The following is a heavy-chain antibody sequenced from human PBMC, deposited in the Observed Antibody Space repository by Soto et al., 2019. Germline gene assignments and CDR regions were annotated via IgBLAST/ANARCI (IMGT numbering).Heavy chain of an antibody. Sequence: SETLSLTCTVSGGSISSGDYYWSWIRQPPGKGLEWIGYIYYSGSTYYNPSLKSRVTISVDTSKNQFSLKLSSVTAADTAVYYCARHHDYYYGMDVWGQGTTVTAP. J-gene: IGHJ6*02. CDR1: GGSISSGDYY. CDR2: IYYSGST. CDR3: ARHHDYYYGMDV. V-gene: IGHV4-30-4*01.